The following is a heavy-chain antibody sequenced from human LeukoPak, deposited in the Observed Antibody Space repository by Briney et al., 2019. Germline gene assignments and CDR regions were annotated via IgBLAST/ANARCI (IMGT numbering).Heavy chain of an antibody. D-gene: IGHD3-22*01. J-gene: IGHJ3*02. CDR3: ARDPQSSGYQYGAFDI. CDR2: INPNSGGT. CDR1: GYTFTGYY. V-gene: IGHV1-2*02. Sequence: ASVKVSCKASGYTFTGYYMHWVRQAPGQGLEWMGWINPNSGGTNYAQKFQGRVTMTRDTSISTAYMELSRLRSDDTAAYYCARDPQSSGYQYGAFDIWGQGTMVTVSS.